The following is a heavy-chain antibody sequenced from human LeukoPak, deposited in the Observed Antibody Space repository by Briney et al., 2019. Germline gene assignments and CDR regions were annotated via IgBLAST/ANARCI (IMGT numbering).Heavy chain of an antibody. CDR3: VRAYYDSTGRYFDY. CDR1: GFTFSNYW. J-gene: IGHJ4*02. Sequence: PGGSLRLSCAASGFTFSNYWMHWVRQVPGKGLVWVARINTNGNTTNYADSVKGRFTISRDSANNTLYLQMNSLRAEDTALYYCVRAYYDSTGRYFDYWGQGTLVTVSS. D-gene: IGHD3-22*01. V-gene: IGHV3-74*01. CDR2: INTNGNTT.